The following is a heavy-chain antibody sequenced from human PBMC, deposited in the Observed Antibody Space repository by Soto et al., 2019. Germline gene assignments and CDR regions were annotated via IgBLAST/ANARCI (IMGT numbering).Heavy chain of an antibody. V-gene: IGHV4-31*03. J-gene: IGHJ4*02. CDR3: ARVSMVRGVITDDY. CDR1: GGSISSGGYY. D-gene: IGHD3-10*01. CDR2: IYYSGST. Sequence: SETLSLTCTVSGGSISSGGYYWSWIRQHPGKGLEWIGYIYYSGSTYYNPSLKSRVTISVDTSKNQFSLKLSSVTAADTAVYYCARVSMVRGVITDDYWGQGTLVTVSS.